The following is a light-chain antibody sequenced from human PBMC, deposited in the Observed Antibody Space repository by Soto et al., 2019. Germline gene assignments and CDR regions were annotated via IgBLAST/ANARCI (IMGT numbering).Light chain of an antibody. Sequence: QSALTQPASVSGSPGQSITISCTGTSSDVGGYNAVSWYQQHPGKAPKLMIYDVTNRPSGASNRFSGSKSGNTASLTISGLQAEDEADYYCGSYASGGAYVFGTGTTLTVL. CDR3: GSYASGGAYV. CDR1: SSDVGGYNA. CDR2: DVT. V-gene: IGLV2-14*01. J-gene: IGLJ1*01.